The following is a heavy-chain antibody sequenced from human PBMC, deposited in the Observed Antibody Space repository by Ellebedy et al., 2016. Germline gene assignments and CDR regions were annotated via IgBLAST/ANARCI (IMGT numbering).Heavy chain of an antibody. D-gene: IGHD1-7*01. CDR2: INSDGSST. J-gene: IGHJ4*02. CDR1: GFTFSSYW. CDR3: ARMWSETGTKTDY. V-gene: IGHV3-74*01. Sequence: GESLKISCAASGFTFSSYWMHWVRQAPGKGLVWVSRINSDGSSTSYADSVKGRFTISRDNAKNTLYLQMNSLRAEDTAVYYCARMWSETGTKTDYWGQGTLVTVSS.